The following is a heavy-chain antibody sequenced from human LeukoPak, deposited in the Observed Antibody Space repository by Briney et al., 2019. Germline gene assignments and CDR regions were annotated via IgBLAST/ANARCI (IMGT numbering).Heavy chain of an antibody. Sequence: GGSLRLSCAASGFTFSSYAMSWVRQAPGKGLEWVSAITGSSGSTYYADSVEGRFTISRDNSKNTLYLQMNSLRAEDTALYHCAKAAFYYDSSARAFDIWGQGTMVTVSS. D-gene: IGHD3-22*01. J-gene: IGHJ3*02. CDR3: AKAAFYYDSSARAFDI. CDR1: GFTFSSYA. CDR2: ITGSSGST. V-gene: IGHV3-23*01.